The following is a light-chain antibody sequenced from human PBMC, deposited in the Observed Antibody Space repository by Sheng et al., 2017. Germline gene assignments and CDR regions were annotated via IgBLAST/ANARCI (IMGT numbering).Light chain of an antibody. Sequence: QSALTQPASVSGSPGQSITISCTGTISDVGSYNFVSWYQQHPGKAPKLHSLLRSISGPQGRLIASLAPSLALRPSLTISGLQAEDEADYYCWSYAGRSSLLFGGGTTLTVL. V-gene: IGLV2-23*02. J-gene: IGLJ2*01. CDR3: WSYAGRSSLL. CDR1: ISDVGSYNF. CDR2: RS.